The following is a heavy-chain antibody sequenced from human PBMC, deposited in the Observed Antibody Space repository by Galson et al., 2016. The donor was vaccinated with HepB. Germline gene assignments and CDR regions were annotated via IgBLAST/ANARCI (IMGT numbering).Heavy chain of an antibody. CDR2: IRWNRGGR. D-gene: IGHD3-16*01. J-gene: IGHJ4*02. Sequence: SLRLSCAASGFTFDDYAMHWVRQAPGKGLEWVSGIRWNRGGRDYADSVKGRFTISRDNAKNSLYLQMNSLRVEDTAMYFCAKDNTKGWGSEDYWGQGTLVTVSS. V-gene: IGHV3-9*01. CDR1: GFTFDDYA. CDR3: AKDNTKGWGSEDY.